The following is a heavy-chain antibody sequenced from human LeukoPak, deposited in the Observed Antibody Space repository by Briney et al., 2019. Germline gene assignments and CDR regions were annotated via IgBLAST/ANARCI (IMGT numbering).Heavy chain of an antibody. CDR1: GYTFTSYD. J-gene: IGHJ4*02. CDR3: ARGHFLGKVPGIAVAGVDY. V-gene: IGHV1-8*01. CDR2: MNPNSGNT. Sequence: GASVKVSCKASGYTFTSYDINWVRQATGQGLEWMGWMNPNSGNTGYAQKFQGRVSMARNTSINTAYMELSSLRSEDTAVYCCARGHFLGKVPGIAVAGVDYWGQGTLVTVSS. D-gene: IGHD6-19*01.